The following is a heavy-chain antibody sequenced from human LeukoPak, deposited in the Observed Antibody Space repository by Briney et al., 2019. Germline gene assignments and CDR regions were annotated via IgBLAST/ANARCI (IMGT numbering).Heavy chain of an antibody. J-gene: IGHJ4*02. Sequence: SETLSLTCAVYGGSFSGYHWSWIRQPPGKGLEWIGEISHSGSTNYNPSLKSRVTMSVDTSKNQFSLKLSSVTAVDAAVYYCARDRGNYPLSYFDYWGQGTLVTVSS. CDR1: GGSFSGYH. V-gene: IGHV4-34*01. CDR3: ARDRGNYPLSYFDY. D-gene: IGHD1-7*01. CDR2: ISHSGST.